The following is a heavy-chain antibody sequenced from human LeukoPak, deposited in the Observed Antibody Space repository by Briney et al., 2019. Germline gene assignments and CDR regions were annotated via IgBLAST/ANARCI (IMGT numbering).Heavy chain of an antibody. Sequence: GGSLRLSCVASGFAFSIYAMSWVRQAPGRGLEWVSNIRGNGDASTYYADSVKGRFTISRDNSKNTVYLQMNSLRAEDTAVYYCRGAFDIWGQGTMVTVSS. CDR1: GFAFSIYA. V-gene: IGHV3-23*01. CDR3: RGAFDI. CDR2: IRGNGDAST. J-gene: IGHJ3*02.